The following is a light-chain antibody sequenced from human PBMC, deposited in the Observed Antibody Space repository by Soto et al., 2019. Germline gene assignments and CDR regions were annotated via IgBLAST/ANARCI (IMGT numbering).Light chain of an antibody. CDR3: QQTYTTPEIT. Sequence: EIVLTQSPGTLSLSPGERATLSCRASQSVSSSYLAWYQQKPGQAPRLLIYDASNRATGIPARFSGSGSGTDFTLTISSLQPEDFATYYCQQTYTTPEITFGQGTRLEIK. CDR1: QSVSSSY. CDR2: DAS. V-gene: IGKV3-20*01. J-gene: IGKJ5*01.